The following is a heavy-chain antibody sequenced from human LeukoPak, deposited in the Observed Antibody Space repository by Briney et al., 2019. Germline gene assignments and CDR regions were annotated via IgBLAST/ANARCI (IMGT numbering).Heavy chain of an antibody. J-gene: IGHJ4*02. CDR1: GFTVSSNY. Sequence: PGGSLRLSCVASGFTVSSNYMSWVRQAPGKGLEWVSVIYSGGSTYYADSVKGRFTISRDNSKNTLYLQMSSLRAEDTAVYYCARFRSGYDFFDYWGQGTLVTVSS. CDR2: IYSGGST. D-gene: IGHD5-12*01. V-gene: IGHV3-53*01. CDR3: ARFRSGYDFFDY.